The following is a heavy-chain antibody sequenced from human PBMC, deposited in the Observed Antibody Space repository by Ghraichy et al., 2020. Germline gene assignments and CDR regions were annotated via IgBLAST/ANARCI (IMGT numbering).Heavy chain of an antibody. D-gene: IGHD3-10*01. CDR3: ATDPRGIPMVRGVTLGDY. V-gene: IGHV3-48*04. Sequence: GGSLRLSCAASGFTFSSYSMNWVRQAPGKGLEWVAYISTGSSNIYYADSVKGRFTISRDNAKNTLYLQMDSLRAEDTAVYYCATDPRGIPMVRGVTLGDYGSQGTLVTVSS. J-gene: IGHJ4*02. CDR2: ISTGSSNI. CDR1: GFTFSSYS.